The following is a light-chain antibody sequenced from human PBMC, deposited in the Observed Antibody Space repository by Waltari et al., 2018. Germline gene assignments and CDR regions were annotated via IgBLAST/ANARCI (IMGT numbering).Light chain of an antibody. J-gene: IGLJ2*01. V-gene: IGLV3-19*01. CDR3: NTRDTSDNHPV. Sequence: SSELTQDPAVSVALGQTVRITCQGDSLRSYYASWYQQKPGQVPVLVIPGKNNPPSGIPDRIYGACSGDTASLTITGGRAEEEADYYCNTRDTSDNHPVFDGRTKLTVL. CDR1: SLRSYY. CDR2: GKN.